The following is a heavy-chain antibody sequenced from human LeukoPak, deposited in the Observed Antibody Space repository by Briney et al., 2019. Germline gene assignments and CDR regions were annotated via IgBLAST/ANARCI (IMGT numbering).Heavy chain of an antibody. V-gene: IGHV3-30-3*01. CDR1: GFTFSSYW. J-gene: IGHJ4*02. CDR2: ISYDGSNK. Sequence: PGGSLRLSCAASGFTFSSYWMSWVRQAPGKGLEWVAVISYDGSNKYYAASVKGRFTISRDNSKNTLSLHMNSLRTEDTAVYYCARGLVGPAAGPRDCWGQGTLVTVSS. D-gene: IGHD6-13*01. CDR3: ARGLVGPAAGPRDC.